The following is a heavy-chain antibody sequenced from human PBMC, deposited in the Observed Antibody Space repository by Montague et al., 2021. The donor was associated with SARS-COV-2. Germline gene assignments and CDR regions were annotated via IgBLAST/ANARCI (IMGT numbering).Heavy chain of an antibody. V-gene: IGHV4-39*01. CDR2: IDNSWIT. CDR1: ACTISSSNFP. CDR3: ARETYTSGWFQQFDY. Sequence: SETLSLTCTVYACTISSSNFPWGRIPKPPGKGPEWIGCIDNSWITYHNPFLQSRVTISVDTPKKQFSLKLSSVTAADTAVYYCARETYTSGWFQQFDYWGTVTLISVSS. J-gene: IGHJ4*02. D-gene: IGHD6-19*01.